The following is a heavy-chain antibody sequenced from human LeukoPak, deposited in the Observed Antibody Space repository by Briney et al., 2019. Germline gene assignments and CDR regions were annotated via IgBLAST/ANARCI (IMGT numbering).Heavy chain of an antibody. CDR1: GGSISGYY. D-gene: IGHD6-13*01. CDR2: INHGGST. CDR3: ARKEGIEAAGTDY. J-gene: IGHJ4*02. Sequence: RPSETLSLTCAVYGGSISGYYCSWIRQTPGKGLEWIGEINHGGSTNYNPSLKSRVTISVDTSKKQFSLKLYSVAAADTAVYYCARKEGIEAAGTDYWGQGTLVTVSS. V-gene: IGHV4-34*01.